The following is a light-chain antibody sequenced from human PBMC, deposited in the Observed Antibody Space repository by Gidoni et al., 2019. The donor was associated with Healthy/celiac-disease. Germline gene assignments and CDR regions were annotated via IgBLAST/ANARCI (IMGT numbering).Light chain of an antibody. CDR3: QQSYSTPLT. Sequence: DIPMTQSTSSLSASVGDRVTITCRTSQSISSYLHWYQQKPGKAHKLLIYAASSLQSGVPSRFSGSGSVTDFTLTISSLQPEDFATYYCQQSYSTPLTFGGGTKLEIK. J-gene: IGKJ4*01. CDR2: AAS. CDR1: QSISSY. V-gene: IGKV1-39*01.